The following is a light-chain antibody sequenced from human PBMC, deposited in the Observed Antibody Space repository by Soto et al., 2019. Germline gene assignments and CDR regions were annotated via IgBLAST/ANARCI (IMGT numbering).Light chain of an antibody. CDR2: DAS. CDR3: QQRSNWIT. Sequence: EIVLTQSPGTLSLTQGERATLSCRASQSVSSSYLAWYQQKPGQAPRLLIYDASYRATGIPARFSGSGSGTDFTLTISSLEPEDFAIYYCQQRSNWITFGQGTRLEV. CDR1: QSVSSSY. J-gene: IGKJ5*01. V-gene: IGKV3D-20*02.